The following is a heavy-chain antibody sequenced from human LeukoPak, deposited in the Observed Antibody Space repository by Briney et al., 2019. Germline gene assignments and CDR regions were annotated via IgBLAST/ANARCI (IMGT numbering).Heavy chain of an antibody. J-gene: IGHJ4*02. Sequence: ASVMVSCKASGYTFAIYYIHWVRQAPGQGLEWMGIINPSGGSTSYTQKFQGRLTMTRDTFTSTVYMELSSLRSEDTAVYYCARAKGLFDHWGQGTLVTVSS. CDR2: INPSGGST. V-gene: IGHV1-46*01. CDR3: ARAKGLFDH. CDR1: GYTFAIYY.